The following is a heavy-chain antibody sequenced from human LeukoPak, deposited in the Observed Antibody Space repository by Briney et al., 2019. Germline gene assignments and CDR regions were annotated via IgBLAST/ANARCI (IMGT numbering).Heavy chain of an antibody. V-gene: IGHV3-23*01. CDR1: GFTFSSYA. J-gene: IGHJ3*02. CDR2: ISGSGGST. D-gene: IGHD2-2*03. CDR3: AKVGYCSSTSCSQWAFDI. Sequence: GGSLRPSCAASGFTFSSYAMSWVRQAPGKGLEWVSAISGSGGSTYYADSVKGRFTISRDNSKNTLYLQMNSLRAEDTAVYYCAKVGYCSSTSCSQWAFDIWGQGTMVAVSS.